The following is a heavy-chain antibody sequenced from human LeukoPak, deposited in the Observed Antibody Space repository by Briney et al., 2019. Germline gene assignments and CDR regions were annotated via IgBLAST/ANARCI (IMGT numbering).Heavy chain of an antibody. CDR1: GGSVSGYY. D-gene: IGHD3-10*01. CDR3: ARGLSPRINMVRGARTPFRGVFDY. V-gene: IGHV4-34*01. J-gene: IGHJ4*02. Sequence: PSQTLSLTCAVYGGSVSGYYWSWVRQPPGKWLELIGEINHSGSTNYNPSLKSRVTISVDTSKNQLSLKLSSVTAADTAVYYCARGLSPRINMVRGARTPFRGVFDYWGEGTLVTVSS. CDR2: INHSGST.